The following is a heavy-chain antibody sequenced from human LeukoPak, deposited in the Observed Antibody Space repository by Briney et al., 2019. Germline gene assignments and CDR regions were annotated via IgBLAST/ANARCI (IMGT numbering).Heavy chain of an antibody. CDR1: GFTFSSYA. Sequence: GGSLRLSCAASGFTFSSYAMSWVRQGPGKGLEWVSVISASGSSTDFADSVKGRFTISRDISKNTLYLQMNSLRAEDTAVYYCAKDCGSCYSVYPFDYWGQGTLVTVSS. D-gene: IGHD2-15*01. CDR3: AKDCGSCYSVYPFDY. V-gene: IGHV3-23*01. J-gene: IGHJ4*02. CDR2: ISASGSST.